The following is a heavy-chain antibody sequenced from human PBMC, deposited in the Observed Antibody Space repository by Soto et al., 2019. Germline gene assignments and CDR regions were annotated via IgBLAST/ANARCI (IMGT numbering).Heavy chain of an antibody. CDR3: ARDHFKWYGNSHTATPGDY. J-gene: IGHJ4*02. CDR2: ISSSSSDT. V-gene: IGHV3-11*06. Sequence: GGSLRLSCAASGFTFSDYYMSWIRQAPGKGLEWVSYISSSSSDTKYADYVKGRFTMSRDNGRNTLYLQMHSLRAEDTAVYFCARDHFKWYGNSHTATPGDYWGQGTLVTVSS. D-gene: IGHD1-7*01. CDR1: GFTFSDYY.